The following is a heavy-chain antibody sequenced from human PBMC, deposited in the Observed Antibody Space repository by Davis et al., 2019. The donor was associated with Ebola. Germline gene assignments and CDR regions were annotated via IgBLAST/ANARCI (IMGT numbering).Heavy chain of an antibody. V-gene: IGHV4-59*01. CDR3: AKDNPLRWFGP. CDR2: IHSSGTT. CDR1: GGSITSYQ. D-gene: IGHD1-14*01. Sequence: MPGGSLRLSCTVSGGSITSYQWNWVRQSPGKGLEWLGSIHSSGTTNYNPSLKSRVTISMDTSQNQFSLRLNSVTLADTAVYYCAKDNPLRWFGPWGQGTLVTGSS. J-gene: IGHJ5*02.